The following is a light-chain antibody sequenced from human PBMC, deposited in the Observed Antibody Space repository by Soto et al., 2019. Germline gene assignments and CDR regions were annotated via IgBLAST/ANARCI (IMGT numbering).Light chain of an antibody. CDR3: QQANAFPHT. CDR2: AAS. J-gene: IGKJ2*01. Sequence: DIRMTQSPSSVSASVGDRVTITCRASQDIRSWLTSYQQKPGKAPKLLIYAASTLQSGVPSRFSGSGSGTDFTLTINSLQPDDFATYYCQQANAFPHTFGQGTKLEIK. CDR1: QDIRSW. V-gene: IGKV1-12*01.